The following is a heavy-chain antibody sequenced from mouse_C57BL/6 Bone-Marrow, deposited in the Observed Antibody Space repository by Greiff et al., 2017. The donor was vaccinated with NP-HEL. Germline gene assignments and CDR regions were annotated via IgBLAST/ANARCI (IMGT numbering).Heavy chain of an antibody. CDR3: ARREDYDGEGYYFDY. CDR1: GYAFTNYL. CDR2: INPGSGGT. D-gene: IGHD2-4*01. Sequence: QVQLKESGAELVRPGTSVKVSCKASGYAFTNYLIEWVKQRPGQGLEWIGVINPGSGGTNYNEKFKGKATLTADKSSSTAYMQLSSLTSEDSAVYFCARREDYDGEGYYFDYWGQGTTLTVSS. V-gene: IGHV1-54*01. J-gene: IGHJ2*01.